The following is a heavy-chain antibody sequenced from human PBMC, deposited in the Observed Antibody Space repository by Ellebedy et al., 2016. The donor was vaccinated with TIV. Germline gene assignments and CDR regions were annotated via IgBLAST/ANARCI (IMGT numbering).Heavy chain of an antibody. D-gene: IGHD1-7*01. CDR1: GDSMSSGDYY. V-gene: IGHV4-30-4*01. CDR3: ARGTWNFKFYFDL. J-gene: IGHJ2*01. Sequence: SETLSLXCAVSGDSMSSGDYYWSWIRQPPGKGLEWIGYIYYSGSAYYNPSLKSRVTISVDTSKNQFSLRLNSMTAADTAVYYCARGTWNFKFYFDLWGRGTPVTVSS. CDR2: IYYSGSA.